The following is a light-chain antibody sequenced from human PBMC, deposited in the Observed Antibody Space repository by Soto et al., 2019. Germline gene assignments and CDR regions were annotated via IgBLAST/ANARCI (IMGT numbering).Light chain of an antibody. CDR2: DTS. V-gene: IGKV3-20*01. CDR3: QQFGSSVT. Sequence: EIVLTQSPGTLSLSPGETATLSCRTSQTLSSSFLAWYQQTPGQAPRLLIYDTSTRAIDIPDRFSGSGSGTDFTLTISRLEPEDFAVYYCQQFGSSVTFGQGTRLEI. CDR1: QTLSSSF. J-gene: IGKJ5*01.